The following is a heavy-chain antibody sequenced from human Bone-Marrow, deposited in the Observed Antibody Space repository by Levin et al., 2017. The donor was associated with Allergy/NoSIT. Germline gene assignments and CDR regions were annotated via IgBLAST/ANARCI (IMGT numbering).Heavy chain of an antibody. CDR1: GGTCSSCG. CDR3: ARERLNDIIAGASGYYGMDV. J-gene: IGHJ6*02. V-gene: IGHV1-69*06. Sequence: SVKVSCKASGGTCSSCGINWVRQAPGQGLQWMGGIIPMFGTPNYAQKFQGRVTITADKSTSTAYMELSGLRSDDTAVYYCARERLNDIIAGASGYYGMDVWGQGTTVSVSS. D-gene: IGHD3-9*01. CDR2: IIPMFGTP.